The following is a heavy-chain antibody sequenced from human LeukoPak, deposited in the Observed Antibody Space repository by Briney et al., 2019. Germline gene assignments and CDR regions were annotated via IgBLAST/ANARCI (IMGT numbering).Heavy chain of an antibody. CDR1: GYTFTGYY. V-gene: IGHV1-2*02. CDR2: INPNSGGT. CDR3: ARNGFYDFWSVSTLDYCFDY. J-gene: IGHJ4*02. D-gene: IGHD3-3*01. Sequence: ASVKVSCKASGYTFTGYYMHWVRQAPGQGLEWMGWINPNSGGTNYAQKFQGRVTMTRDTSISTAYMELSRLRSDDTAVYYCARNGFYDFWSVSTLDYCFDYWGQGTLVTVSS.